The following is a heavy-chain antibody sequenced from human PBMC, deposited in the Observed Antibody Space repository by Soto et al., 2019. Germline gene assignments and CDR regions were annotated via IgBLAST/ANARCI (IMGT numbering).Heavy chain of an antibody. V-gene: IGHV3-33*01. CDR2: IWYDGSNK. CDR1: GFTFSSYG. D-gene: IGHD3-10*01. Sequence: QVQLVESGGGVVQPGRSLRLSCAASGFTFSSYGMHWVRQAPGKGLEWVAVIWYDGSNKYYADSVKGRFTISRDNSKNTLYLQMNSLRAEDTAVYYCARDHLWFGESALDYWGQGTLVTVSS. J-gene: IGHJ4*02. CDR3: ARDHLWFGESALDY.